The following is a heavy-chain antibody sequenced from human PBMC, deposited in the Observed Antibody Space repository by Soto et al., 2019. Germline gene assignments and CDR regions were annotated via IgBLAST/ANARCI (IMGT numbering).Heavy chain of an antibody. Sequence: ASVKVSCKASGYIFTGYYMYWVRQAPGKGLEGMGWINPNSGGKNYAQKFQGRVTMTRDTSISTAYMELSRLRSDDTAVYYCARDKYTRDGYNFWFDPWGQGTLVTVSS. J-gene: IGHJ5*02. V-gene: IGHV1-2*02. D-gene: IGHD5-12*01. CDR1: GYIFTGYY. CDR2: INPNSGGK. CDR3: ARDKYTRDGYNFWFDP.